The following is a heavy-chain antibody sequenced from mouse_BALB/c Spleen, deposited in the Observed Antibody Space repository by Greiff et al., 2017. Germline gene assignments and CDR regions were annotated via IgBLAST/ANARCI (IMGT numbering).Heavy chain of an antibody. V-gene: IGHV2-9*02. Sequence: QVTLKESGPGLVAPSQSLSITCTVSGFSLTSYGVHWVRQPPGKGLEWLGVIWAGGSTNYNSALMSRLSISKDNSKSQVFLKMNSLQTDDTAMYYCARVLRGYAMDYWGQGTSVTVSS. J-gene: IGHJ4*01. CDR2: IWAGGST. D-gene: IGHD1-1*01. CDR3: ARVLRGYAMDY. CDR1: GFSLTSYG.